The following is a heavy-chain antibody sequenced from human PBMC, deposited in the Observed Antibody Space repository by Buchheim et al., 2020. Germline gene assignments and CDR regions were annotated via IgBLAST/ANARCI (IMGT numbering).Heavy chain of an antibody. D-gene: IGHD3-10*01. CDR2: INHSGST. CDR1: GGFFSGYY. J-gene: IGHJ6*02. V-gene: IGHV4-34*01. Sequence: QVQLQQWGAGLLKPSETLSLTCAVYGGFFSGYYWSWIRQPPGKGLEWIGEINHSGSTNYNPSLKSRVTISVDTPKNQFSLKLSSVTAADTAVYYCARARAYYYGSGSYYSRKVYGMDVWGQGTT. CDR3: ARARAYYYGSGSYYSRKVYGMDV.